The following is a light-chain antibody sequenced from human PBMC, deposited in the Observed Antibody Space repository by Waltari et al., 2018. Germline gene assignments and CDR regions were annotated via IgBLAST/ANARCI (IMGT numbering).Light chain of an antibody. CDR3: SSYTSSSTRV. Sequence: QSTLTQPASVSGSPGQSIPISCPGTSSDDGGHNSVTWYQQHPGKAPTLVIYDVSSRPSGVSNRFSGSKSGNTASLTIYGLQAEDEADYYCSSYTSSSTRVFGTGTRVTVL. CDR2: DVS. V-gene: IGLV2-14*03. CDR1: SSDDGGHNS. J-gene: IGLJ1*01.